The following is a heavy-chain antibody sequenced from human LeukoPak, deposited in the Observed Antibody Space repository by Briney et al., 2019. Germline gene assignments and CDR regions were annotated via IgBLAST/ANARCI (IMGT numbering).Heavy chain of an antibody. CDR2: IDYSGGP. D-gene: IGHD3-3*01. CDR3: ARGPSITIFGVVMYTWFDP. Sequence: SETLSLTCTVSGGSISSSSYYWGWIRQPPGKGLEWIGSIDYSGGPYFSPSLRSRVTLSVDTSKNQFSLNLISVTAADTAVYYCARGPSITIFGVVMYTWFDPWGQGTPVSVSS. V-gene: IGHV4-39*07. J-gene: IGHJ5*02. CDR1: GGSISSSSYY.